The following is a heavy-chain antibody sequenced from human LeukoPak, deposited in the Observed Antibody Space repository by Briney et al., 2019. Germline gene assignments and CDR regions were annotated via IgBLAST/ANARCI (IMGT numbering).Heavy chain of an antibody. CDR2: INCDGSEK. J-gene: IGHJ4*02. Sequence: GGSLRLSCAASGFTFSSSWMHWVCQAPEKGLEWVADINCDGSEKYYVDSVKGRLTISRDNAKNSLYLQVNSLRAEDIRSGSYSLIDYWGQGTLVTVSS. D-gene: IGHD3-10*01. V-gene: IGHV3-52*01. CDR3: SLIDY. CDR1: GFTFSSSW.